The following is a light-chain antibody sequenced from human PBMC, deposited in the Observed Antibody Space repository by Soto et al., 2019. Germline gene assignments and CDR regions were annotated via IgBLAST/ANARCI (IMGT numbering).Light chain of an antibody. CDR1: QSVSSN. CDR2: GAS. V-gene: IGKV3D-15*01. J-gene: IGKJ1*01. CDR3: QQYNNWPRT. Sequence: EIVKTQSPATLSVSPGERATLSCRASQSVSSNLAWYQQKPGQAPRLLIYGASIRATGIPARFSGSGSGTEFTLTISSLQSEDFAVYYCQQYNNWPRTFGQGTKVDIK.